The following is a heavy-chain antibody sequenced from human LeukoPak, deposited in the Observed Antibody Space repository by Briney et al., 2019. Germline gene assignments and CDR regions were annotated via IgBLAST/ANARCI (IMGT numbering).Heavy chain of an antibody. D-gene: IGHD4/OR15-4a*01. CDR2: IKQDGSEK. CDR1: GFTFSSYV. V-gene: IGHV3-7*01. CDR3: ARGGGPMELWIYLDY. Sequence: QPGESLRLSCAASGFTFSSYVMHWVRQAPGKGLEWVANIKQDGSEKYYVDSVKGRFTISRDNAKNSLYLQMNSLRAEDTAVYYCARGGGPMELWIYLDYWGQGTLVTVSS. J-gene: IGHJ4*02.